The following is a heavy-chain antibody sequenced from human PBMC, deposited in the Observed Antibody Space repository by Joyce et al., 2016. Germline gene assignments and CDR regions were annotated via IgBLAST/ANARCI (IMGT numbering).Heavy chain of an antibody. V-gene: IGHV1-69*01. J-gene: IGHJ4*02. CDR2: TIPNLDTA. Sequence: QVQLVQSGAEVKKPGSSVKISCKASGGTFSSSAINWVRQAPGQGLEWMGGTIPNLDTANYTQKFQGRFTIPADESTSTAYMELSSLRSEDTAVYYCARVMDLTDISGCYPLHYCGQGTLVTVSS. D-gene: IGHD6-19*01. CDR1: GGTFSSSA. CDR3: ARVMDLTDISGCYPLHY.